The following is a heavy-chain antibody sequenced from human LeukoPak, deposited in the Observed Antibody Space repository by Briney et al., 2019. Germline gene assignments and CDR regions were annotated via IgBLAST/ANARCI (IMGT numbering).Heavy chain of an antibody. J-gene: IGHJ5*02. V-gene: IGHV4-59*01. CDR1: GGSISSYY. D-gene: IGHD3-22*01. CDR3: ASLYPYYYDSSGSPFVP. Sequence: SETLSLTCTVSGGSISSYYWSWIRQPPGKGLEWLGYIYYSGSTKYNPSLKSRVTISVDTSKNQFSLKLSSVTAADTAVYYCASLYPYYYDSSGSPFVPWGQGTLVTVSS. CDR2: IYYSGST.